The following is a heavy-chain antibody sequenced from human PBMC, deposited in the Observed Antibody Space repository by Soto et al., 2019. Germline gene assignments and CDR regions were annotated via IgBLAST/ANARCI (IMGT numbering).Heavy chain of an antibody. D-gene: IGHD2-21*01. CDR3: ARGVVVRPDNWFDP. CDR2: IIPILGIA. V-gene: IGHV1-69*02. Sequence: QVQLVQSGAEVKKPGSSVKVSCKASGGTFSSYTISWVRQAPGQGLEWMGRIIPILGIANYAQKFQGRVKITADKSTSTAYMELSGLRSEDTAVYYWARGVVVRPDNWFDPWGQGTLVTVSS. CDR1: GGTFSSYT. J-gene: IGHJ5*02.